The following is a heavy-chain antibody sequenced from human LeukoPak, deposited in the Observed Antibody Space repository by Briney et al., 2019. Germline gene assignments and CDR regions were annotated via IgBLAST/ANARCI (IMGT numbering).Heavy chain of an antibody. J-gene: IGHJ4*02. CDR1: GFTFGTYD. D-gene: IGHD3-10*01. CDR2: ISRGGAYT. V-gene: IGHV3-23*01. CDR3: ASPPPFYGSGGLDY. Sequence: GGSLRLSCAASGFTFGTYDMYWIRQAPGKGLECVSSISRGGAYTYYADSVKGRFTISRDNSKNTLYLQMNSLRAEDTAVYYCASPPPFYGSGGLDYWGQGTLVTVSS.